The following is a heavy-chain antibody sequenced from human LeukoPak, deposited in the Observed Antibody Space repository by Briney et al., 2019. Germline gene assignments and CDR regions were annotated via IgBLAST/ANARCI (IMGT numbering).Heavy chain of an antibody. D-gene: IGHD1-26*01. CDR3: ARDSGSYGFDY. J-gene: IGHJ4*02. CDR2: INPSGGST. Sequence: ASVKVSRKASGYTFTSYYMHWVRQAPGQGLEWMGIINPSGGSTSYAQKFQGRVTMTRDMSTSTVYMELSSLRSEDTAVYYCARDSGSYGFDYWGQGTLVTVSS. CDR1: GYTFTSYY. V-gene: IGHV1-46*01.